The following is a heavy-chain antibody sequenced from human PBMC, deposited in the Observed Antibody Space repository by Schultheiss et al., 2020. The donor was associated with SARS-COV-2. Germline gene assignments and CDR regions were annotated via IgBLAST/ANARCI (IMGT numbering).Heavy chain of an antibody. CDR3: ARDETTAGHAFDI. J-gene: IGHJ3*02. Sequence: SVKVSCKASGGTFSSYAISWVRQAPGQGLEWMGGIIPIFGTANYAQKFQGRVTITADESTSTAYMELSSLRSEDTAVYYCARDETTAGHAFDIWGQGTMVTVSS. CDR2: IIPIFGTA. D-gene: IGHD4-17*01. CDR1: GGTFSSYA. V-gene: IGHV1-69*13.